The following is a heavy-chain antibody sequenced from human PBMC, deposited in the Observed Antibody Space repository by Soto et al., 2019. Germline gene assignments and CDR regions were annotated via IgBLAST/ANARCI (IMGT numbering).Heavy chain of an antibody. J-gene: IGHJ4*02. V-gene: IGHV4-30-2*01. CDR3: ARVPGT. CDR2: IYHSGRT. Sequence: PSETLSLTCAVSGGSISSGGYCWSWNRQPPGKGLEWIGYIYHSGRTYYNPSLKSRVTISVDRSKNQFSLKLSSVTAADTALYYCARVPGTWGQGTLVTVSS. CDR1: GGSISSGGYC.